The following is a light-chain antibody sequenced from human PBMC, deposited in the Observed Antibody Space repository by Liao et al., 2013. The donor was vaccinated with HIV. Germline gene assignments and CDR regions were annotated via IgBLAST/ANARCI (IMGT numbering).Light chain of an antibody. V-gene: IGLV3-1*01. CDR3: QAWDTSTAA. CDR2: EDS. CDR1: KLGDKY. J-gene: IGLJ1*01. Sequence: SYVLTQPPSVSVSPGQTASVTCSGDKLGDKYACWYQQKPGQSPVLVIYEDSKRPSGIPERFSGSNSGNTATLTISGTQAIDEADYYCQAWDTSTAAFGPGTKVTVL.